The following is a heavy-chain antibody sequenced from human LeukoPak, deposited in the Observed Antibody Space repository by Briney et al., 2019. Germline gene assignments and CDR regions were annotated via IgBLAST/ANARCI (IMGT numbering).Heavy chain of an antibody. J-gene: IGHJ4*02. CDR3: ARVRIEYSNSFDY. CDR2: IYYRGAT. D-gene: IGHD6-6*01. V-gene: IGHV4-31*01. CDR1: GVSISSGGYH. Sequence: SQTLSLTCSVSGVSISSGGYHWSWIRHYPGKGLEWIGYIYYRGATHYNPSLRGLVAISVDTSKNQFSLGLSSVTAADTAIYYCARVRIEYSNSFDYWGQGTLVTVSS.